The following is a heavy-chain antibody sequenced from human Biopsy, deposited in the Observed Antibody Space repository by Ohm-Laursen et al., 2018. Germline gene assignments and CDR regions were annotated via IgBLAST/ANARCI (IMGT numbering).Heavy chain of an antibody. D-gene: IGHD6-19*01. CDR3: ARGMAVAVTLYYFDY. J-gene: IGHJ4*02. CDR1: GYTLAGFG. Sequence: SVTVSCKASGYTLAGFGVGWVRQAPGQGLEWMGWISANSGNTNYAQKFQGRVTMTADTSTSTAYMELRSLTSDDTAIYYCARGMAVAVTLYYFDYWGQGSLLTVSS. V-gene: IGHV1-18*01. CDR2: ISANSGNT.